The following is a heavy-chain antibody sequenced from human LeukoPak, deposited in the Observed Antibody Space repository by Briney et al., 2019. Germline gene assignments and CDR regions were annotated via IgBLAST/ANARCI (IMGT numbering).Heavy chain of an antibody. CDR1: GYTFTSCD. CDR3: ARGGGGWLQFDY. CDR2: MNPNSGNT. D-gene: IGHD5-24*01. V-gene: IGHV1-8*03. Sequence: ASVKVSCKASGYTFTSCDINWVRQATGQGLAWMGWMNPNSGNTGYAQKFQGRVTIARNTSISTAYMELSSLRSEDTAVYYCARGGGGWLQFDYWGQGTLVTVSS. J-gene: IGHJ4*02.